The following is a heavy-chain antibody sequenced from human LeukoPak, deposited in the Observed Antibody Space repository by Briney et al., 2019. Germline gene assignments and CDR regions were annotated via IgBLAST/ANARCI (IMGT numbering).Heavy chain of an antibody. CDR3: ARDSYDSSGYYSLYYYYYYMDV. CDR2: ITRSGSTK. Sequence: GGSLRLSCAASGFTFSDYNMRWLRQAPGKGLEWVSSITRSGSTKYYADSVKGRFNISRDNAKNSLYLQMNSLRAEDTAVYYCARDSYDSSGYYSLYYYYYYMDVWGKGTTVTISS. D-gene: IGHD3-22*01. CDR1: GFTFSDYN. J-gene: IGHJ6*03. V-gene: IGHV3-11*04.